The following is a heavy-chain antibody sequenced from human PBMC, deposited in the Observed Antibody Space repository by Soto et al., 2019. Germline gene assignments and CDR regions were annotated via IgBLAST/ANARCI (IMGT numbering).Heavy chain of an antibody. V-gene: IGHV3-15*01. Sequence: EVQLVESGGGLVKPGGSLRLSCAASGFTLSNAWVSWVRQAPGKGLEWVGRIKNKFEGATTDYAAPVKGRFTISRDDSKNMLYLQMSSLITDDTAVYYCAPDWNFDYWGQGTLVTVSS. CDR2: IKNKFEGATT. CDR1: GFTLSNAW. J-gene: IGHJ4*02. D-gene: IGHD3-3*01. CDR3: APDWNFDY.